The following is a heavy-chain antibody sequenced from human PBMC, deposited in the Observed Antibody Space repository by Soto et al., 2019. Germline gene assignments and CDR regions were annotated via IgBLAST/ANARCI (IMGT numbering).Heavy chain of an antibody. CDR1: GCTFSSYS. CDR2: IIPIFGTT. CDR3: ARGPYCGGDCYFNYSYYYCMDV. D-gene: IGHD2-21*02. V-gene: IGHV1-69*01. J-gene: IGHJ6*02. Sequence: QVQLVQSGAELKKPGASVKVSCKASGCTFSSYSISWVRQAPGQGLEWMGGIIPIFGTTNYAQKVQGRVTITADASTITAYMEMSSLRTEDTAVYYCARGPYCGGDCYFNYSYYYCMDVLGQGTTVTVSS.